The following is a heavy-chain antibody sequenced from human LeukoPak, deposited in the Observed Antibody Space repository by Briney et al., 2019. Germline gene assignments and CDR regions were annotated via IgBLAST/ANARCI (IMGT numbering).Heavy chain of an antibody. J-gene: IGHJ5*02. D-gene: IGHD4-11*01. CDR3: ARADQVRRGLFDP. V-gene: IGHV4-61*05. CDR2: VYYSGST. Sequence: PSETLSLTCTVSGGSISSSSYYWGWIRQPPGKGLEWIGYVYYSGSTNYNPSLKGRVTISGDTSKNQFSLKLSSVTAADTAVYYCARADQVRRGLFDPWGQGTLVTVSS. CDR1: GGSISSSSYY.